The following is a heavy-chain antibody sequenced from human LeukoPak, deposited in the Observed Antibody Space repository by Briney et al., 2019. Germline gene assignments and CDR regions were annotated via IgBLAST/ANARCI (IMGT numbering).Heavy chain of an antibody. D-gene: IGHD5-12*01. CDR1: GGSFSGYY. Sequence: SETLSLTCAVYGGSFSGYYWSWIRQPPGKGLEWIGEINHSGSTNYNPSLKSRVTISVDTSKNQFSLKLSSVTAADTAVYYCARFRRIVATIGYYYYYGMDVWGKGPTVTVSS. J-gene: IGHJ6*04. CDR3: ARFRRIVATIGYYYYYGMDV. CDR2: INHSGST. V-gene: IGHV4-34*01.